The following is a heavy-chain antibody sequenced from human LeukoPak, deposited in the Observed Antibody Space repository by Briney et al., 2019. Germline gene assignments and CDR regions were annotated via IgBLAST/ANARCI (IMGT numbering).Heavy chain of an antibody. CDR2: IYYSGST. CDR1: GGSISSYY. Sequence: PSETLSLTCTVSGGSISSYYWSWIRQPPGKGLEWIGYIYYSGSTNYNPSLTSRVTISVDTSKNQSSLKLSSVTAADTAVYYCARVAGDYDILTGYTYFDYWGQGTLVTVSS. V-gene: IGHV4-59*01. J-gene: IGHJ4*02. CDR3: ARVAGDYDILTGYTYFDY. D-gene: IGHD3-9*01.